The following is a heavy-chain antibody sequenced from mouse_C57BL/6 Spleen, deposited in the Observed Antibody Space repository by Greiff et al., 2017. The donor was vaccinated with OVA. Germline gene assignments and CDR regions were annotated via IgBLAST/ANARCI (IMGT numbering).Heavy chain of an antibody. J-gene: IGHJ4*01. CDR2: IYPGDGDT. Sequence: QVQLQQSGAEPVKPGASVKISCKASGYAFSSYWMNWVKQRPGKGLEWIGQIYPGDGDTNYNGKFKGKATLTADKSSSTAYMQLSSLTSEDSAVYFCARDFYYEYDVDYAMDYWGQGTTVTVSS. CDR3: ARDFYYEYDVDYAMDY. D-gene: IGHD2-4*01. V-gene: IGHV1-80*01. CDR1: GYAFSSYW.